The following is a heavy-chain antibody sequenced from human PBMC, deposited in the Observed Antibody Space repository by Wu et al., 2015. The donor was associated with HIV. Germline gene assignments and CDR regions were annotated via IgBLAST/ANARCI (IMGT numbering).Heavy chain of an antibody. J-gene: IGHJ2*01. CDR1: YILTTYP. Sequence: LVQSGPEAKRPGASVKVSCKASYILTTYPIGWVRQAPGQRLEWMGWMNPSNGHIQPAQKFQDRIAMSTDNSAHTAYMELRSLTSDDAATYFCARVQFDPDYYTYFDLWGRRTLITVSS. V-gene: IGHV1-18*01. D-gene: IGHD4/OR15-4a*01. CDR3: ARVQFDPDYYTYFDL. CDR2: MNPSNGHI.